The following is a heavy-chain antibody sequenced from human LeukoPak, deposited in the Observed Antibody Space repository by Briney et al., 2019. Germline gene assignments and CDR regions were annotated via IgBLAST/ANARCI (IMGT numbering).Heavy chain of an antibody. D-gene: IGHD1-26*01. CDR1: GFTFSNAW. Sequence: GGSLRLSCAASGFTFSNAWMSWVRQAPGKGLEWVTYISGSGNAKNYAESVKGRFTISRDNAKNSVFLQMDSLRAEDTAVYYCARAGGSYWMGAKFDFWGQGILVTVSS. J-gene: IGHJ4*02. V-gene: IGHV3-11*01. CDR2: ISGSGNAK. CDR3: ARAGGSYWMGAKFDF.